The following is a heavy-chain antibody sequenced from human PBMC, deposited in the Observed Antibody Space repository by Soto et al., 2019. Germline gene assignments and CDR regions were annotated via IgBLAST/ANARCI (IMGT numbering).Heavy chain of an antibody. Sequence: KVYCKGAGYTNTSYSMHWLRKKTGQRLEWMGWINAGNGNTKYSQRFQGRVTITRDTSASTAYMELSSLRSEDTAVYYCARDRYCSSTSCYASRGDDYYYYGMDVWGQGTTVTVSS. CDR2: INAGNGNT. CDR3: ARDRYCSSTSCYASRGDDYYYYGMDV. V-gene: IGHV1-3*01. D-gene: IGHD2-2*01. CDR1: GYTNTSYS. J-gene: IGHJ6*02.